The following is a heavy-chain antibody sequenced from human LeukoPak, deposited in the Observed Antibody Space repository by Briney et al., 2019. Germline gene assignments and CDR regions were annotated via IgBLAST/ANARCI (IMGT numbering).Heavy chain of an antibody. CDR3: ARGATNGDYLSPPFDY. J-gene: IGHJ4*02. D-gene: IGHD4-17*01. Sequence: PGGSLRLSCAASGFTFSSYEMNWVRQAPGKGLEWVSSISSSNRYIWYGDSLKGRFTTSRDNAKNSLLLQMNSLRADDTALYYCARGATNGDYLSPPFDYWGQGTLVTVSS. V-gene: IGHV3-21*01. CDR2: ISSSNRYI. CDR1: GFTFSSYE.